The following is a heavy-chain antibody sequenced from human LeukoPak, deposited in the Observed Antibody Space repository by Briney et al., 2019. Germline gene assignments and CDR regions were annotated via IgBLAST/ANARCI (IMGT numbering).Heavy chain of an antibody. CDR3: ARGTSTIDY. D-gene: IGHD5/OR15-5a*01. J-gene: IGHJ4*02. CDR2: ISTSDSTI. Sequence: PGGSLRLSCAASGFTFSSYRMNWVRQGPGNGLEWVSYISTSDSTIYYADSVKGRFTISRDNAKNSLYLQMNSLRAEDTAVYYCARGTSTIDYWGQGTLVTVSS. V-gene: IGHV3-48*01. CDR1: GFTFSSYR.